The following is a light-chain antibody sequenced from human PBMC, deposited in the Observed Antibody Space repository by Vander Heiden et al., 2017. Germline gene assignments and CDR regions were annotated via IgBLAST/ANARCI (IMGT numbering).Light chain of an antibody. J-gene: IGKJ1*01. CDR3: QQSYSTPWA. CDR2: AAS. Sequence: DIQMTPSPSSLSPSVGARVTLTCWDSQSNNSYLNWYQQKPGQAPKLLIYAASSLQSGVPSRFSGSGSGTDFTLTISRLQSEDVATYYCQQSYSTPWAFGQGTKVEIK. V-gene: IGKV1-39*01. CDR1: QSNNSY.